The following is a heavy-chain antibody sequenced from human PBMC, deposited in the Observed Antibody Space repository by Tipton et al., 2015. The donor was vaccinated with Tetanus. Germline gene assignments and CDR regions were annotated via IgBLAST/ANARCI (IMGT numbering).Heavy chain of an antibody. J-gene: IGHJ4*02. V-gene: IGHV1-18*01. CDR2: INTDKGST. Sequence: QSGPEVKKPGASVKVSCKASGYTFTSFGINWVRQAPGQGLEWMGWINTDKGSTNYAQNLQGRVIMTTDTSTLTAYMELRSLRSDDTAVYYCARWGTMDYWVQGTLVTVSA. CDR1: GYTFTSFG. CDR3: ARWGTMDY. D-gene: IGHD1-1*01.